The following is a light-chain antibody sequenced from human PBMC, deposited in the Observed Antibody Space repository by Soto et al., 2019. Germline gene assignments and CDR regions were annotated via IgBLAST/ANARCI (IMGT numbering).Light chain of an antibody. CDR3: QSYDNSLSGWA. CDR1: NFNIGAGYE. J-gene: IGLJ2*01. CDR2: GNI. V-gene: IGLV1-40*01. Sequence: QSVLTQPPSVSGAPGQRVTISCTGTNFNIGAGYEVHWYQHLPGTAPKLLIYGNINRPSGVPDRFSASNSGTSASLAITGLQAGDWGCYYCQSYDNSLSGWAFGGGTKVTVL.